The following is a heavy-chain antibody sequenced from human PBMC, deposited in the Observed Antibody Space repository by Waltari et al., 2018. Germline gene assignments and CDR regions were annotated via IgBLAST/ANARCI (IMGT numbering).Heavy chain of an antibody. CDR1: GFTFSSYA. CDR2: ISGSGGST. J-gene: IGHJ6*02. D-gene: IGHD4-17*01. Sequence: EVQLLESGGGLVQPGGSLRLSCAASGFTFSSYAMSSVRQAPGKGLDWVSAISGSGGSTYYADSVKGRFTISRDNSKNTLYLQMNSLRAEDTAVYYCAKDQSGDYSSYGMDVWGQGTTVTVSS. V-gene: IGHV3-23*01. CDR3: AKDQSGDYSSYGMDV.